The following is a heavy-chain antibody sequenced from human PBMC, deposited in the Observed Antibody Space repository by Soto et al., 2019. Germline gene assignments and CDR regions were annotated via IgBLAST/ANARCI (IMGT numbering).Heavy chain of an antibody. V-gene: IGHV4-4*02. CDR2: IYHTGTT. J-gene: IGHJ4*02. Sequence: QVQLQESGPGLVKPSGTLSLTCAVSGGSISDNWCSWVRQPPGKGLEWIGEIYHTGTTHYNPSLWSRVTISIDKSKNQFSLKLSSVTAADTAVYYCARHIAVPRTRGIDFWGQGTLVTVSS. D-gene: IGHD2-21*01. CDR3: ARHIAVPRTRGIDF. CDR1: GGSISDNW.